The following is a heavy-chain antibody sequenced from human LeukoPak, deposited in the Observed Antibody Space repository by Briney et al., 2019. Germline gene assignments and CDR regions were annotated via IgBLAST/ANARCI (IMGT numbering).Heavy chain of an antibody. CDR3: ARSISGFKYYYYGMDV. CDR1: RYSFTSYW. Sequence: GEALKIPCYGFRYSFTSYWLGWLRQMPRKGLEWMEIIYPGDPTTRYRPSVQAPVHTSADKSISPDYLQWSTLKASDTAMYYCARSISGFKYYYYGMDVWGRGPTVTVSS. CDR2: IYPGDPTT. D-gene: IGHD5-12*01. V-gene: IGHV5-51*01. J-gene: IGHJ6*02.